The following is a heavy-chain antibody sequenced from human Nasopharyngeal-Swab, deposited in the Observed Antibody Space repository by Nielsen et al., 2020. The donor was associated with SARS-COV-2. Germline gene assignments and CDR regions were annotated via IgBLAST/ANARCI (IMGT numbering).Heavy chain of an antibody. Sequence: GESLKISCSASGFTFSSYCMHWVRQLPGKGLVWVSRISTDGSGTNYADSVKGRFTVSRDNAKNTLYLQMNSLRAEDTAVYYCARREGFCSGGTCYLDYWGQGTLVTVSS. V-gene: IGHV3-74*01. CDR1: GFTFSSYC. D-gene: IGHD2-15*01. J-gene: IGHJ4*02. CDR3: ARREGFCSGGTCYLDY. CDR2: ISTDGSGT.